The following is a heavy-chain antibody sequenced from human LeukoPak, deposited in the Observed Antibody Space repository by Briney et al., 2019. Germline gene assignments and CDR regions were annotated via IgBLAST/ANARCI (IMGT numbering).Heavy chain of an antibody. CDR2: ISDSGSA. D-gene: IGHD1-26*01. CDR3: AREEALGSGSFDY. J-gene: IGHJ4*02. CDR1: GSSMSSDYY. Sequence: SETLSLTCTVSGSSMSSDYYWGWIRQPPGKGLEWIGSISDSGSAYYNPSLKSRVTISVDTSKNQFSLKLGSVTAADTAVYYCAREEALGSGSFDYWGQGTLVTVSS. V-gene: IGHV4-38-2*02.